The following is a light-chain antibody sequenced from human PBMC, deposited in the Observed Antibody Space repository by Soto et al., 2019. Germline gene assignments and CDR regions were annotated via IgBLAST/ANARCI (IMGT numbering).Light chain of an antibody. CDR2: AAS. Sequence: QMAQSPSSLSASVGDRVTITCRASQSISNHLNWYQQKPGKAPKLLIFAASSWQSGVPSRFSGSRSGPDFTLTISSLQPEDFATYYCQQSYSSPPTFGQGTKVDIK. CDR1: QSISNH. CDR3: QQSYSSPPT. J-gene: IGKJ1*01. V-gene: IGKV1-39*01.